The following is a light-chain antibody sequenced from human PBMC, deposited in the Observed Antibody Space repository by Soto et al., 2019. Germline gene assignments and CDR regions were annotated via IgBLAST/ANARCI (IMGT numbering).Light chain of an antibody. CDR1: SSDVGGYNY. CDR2: EVS. V-gene: IGLV2-14*01. CDR3: SSYTSSSTLV. J-gene: IGLJ2*01. Sequence: QSALTQPASVSGSPGQSITISCTGTSSDVGGYNYVSWYQQHPGKAPKLMIYEVSYRPSGVSNRFSGSKSGNTASLTISGLQAEDEADYYGSSYTSSSTLVFGGGTKLTVL.